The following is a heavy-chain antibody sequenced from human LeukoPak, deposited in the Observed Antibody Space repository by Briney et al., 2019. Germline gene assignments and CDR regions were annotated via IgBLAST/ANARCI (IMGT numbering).Heavy chain of an antibody. CDR3: AKARGIVFYYHYGMDV. CDR2: VSGSGGST. V-gene: IGHV3-23*01. D-gene: IGHD3-16*01. CDR1: GFTFSDYA. J-gene: IGHJ6*02. Sequence: GGSLRLSCAVSGFTFSDYAMSWVRQAPGEGLERVSAVSGSGGSTYYADSMKGRFTISRDNSKNTTYLQMNSLRAEDTAVYYCAKARGIVFYYHYGMDVWGQGTTVTVSS.